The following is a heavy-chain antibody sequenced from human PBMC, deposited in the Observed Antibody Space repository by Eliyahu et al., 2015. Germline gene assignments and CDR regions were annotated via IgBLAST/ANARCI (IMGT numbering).Heavy chain of an antibody. J-gene: IGHJ4*02. V-gene: IGHV1-46*01. Sequence: QVQLVQSGAEVKKPGASVKVSCRASGYTFTSYYIHWVRQAPGQGLEWLGIINPSGGNAKNAQKFRGRVSMTRDTSTNTVYMELRSLRSDDTAVYYCAGSGDNSDFDFWGPGTLVTVSS. CDR3: AGSGDNSDFDF. CDR1: GYTFTSYY. CDR2: INPSGGNA. D-gene: IGHD4-23*01.